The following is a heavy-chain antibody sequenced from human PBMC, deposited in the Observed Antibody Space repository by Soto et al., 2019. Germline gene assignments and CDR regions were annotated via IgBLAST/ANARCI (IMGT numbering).Heavy chain of an antibody. V-gene: IGHV2-5*02. CDR2: IYWDDDN. CDR3: AHQGLPDYDFWSGYGPFDY. CDR1: GFSLSTRGVR. J-gene: IGHJ4*02. Sequence: SGPTLVNPTQTLTLTCTFSGFSLSTRGVRVGWIRQPPGKALEWLALIYWDDDNRYSPSLKSRLTITKDTSKNQVVLTMTNMDPMDTATYYCAHQGLPDYDFWSGYGPFDYWGQGTLVTVSS. D-gene: IGHD3-3*01.